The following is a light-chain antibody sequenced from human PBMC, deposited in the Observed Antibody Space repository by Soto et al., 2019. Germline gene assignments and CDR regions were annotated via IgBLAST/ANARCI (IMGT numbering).Light chain of an antibody. J-gene: IGKJ5*01. CDR1: QGLVHSDGNTY. Sequence: EVVMTQSPLSLPVTLGQPASISCRSSQGLVHSDGNTYLTWFQLRPGQSPRRLIEKVSNRDSGVPDRFSGSGSGSVFALKISRVEAGDVGVYYCMQGTYWATFGQGTRLEIK. CDR3: MQGTYWAT. V-gene: IGKV2-30*02. CDR2: KVS.